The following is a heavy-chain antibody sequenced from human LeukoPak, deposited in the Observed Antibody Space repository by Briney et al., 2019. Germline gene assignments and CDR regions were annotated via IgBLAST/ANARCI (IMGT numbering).Heavy chain of an antibody. CDR1: GFTFSSYW. D-gene: IGHD3-22*01. Sequence: GGSLRLSCAASGFTFSSYWMNWVRQAPGKGLVWVSRIASDGSSTTYADSVKGRFSISRDNAKNTLYLQMNSLRVEDTAVYYCAIYDSSGYYNYWGQGTLVTVSS. CDR2: IASDGSST. CDR3: AIYDSSGYYNY. V-gene: IGHV3-74*01. J-gene: IGHJ4*02.